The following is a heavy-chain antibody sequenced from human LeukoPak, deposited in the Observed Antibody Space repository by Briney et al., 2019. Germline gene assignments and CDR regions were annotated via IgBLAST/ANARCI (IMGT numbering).Heavy chain of an antibody. CDR1: GYXFTGYY. Sequence: ASVKVSCKASGYXFTGYYIHWVRQAPGQGLEWMGWINPNIGDTNYAQKFQGRVTMTRDTSISTAYMELSRLRFDDTAVYYCARINSSRWYDFWGQGTLVTVSS. V-gene: IGHV1-2*02. J-gene: IGHJ4*02. CDR2: INPNIGDT. CDR3: ARINSSRWYDF. D-gene: IGHD6-13*01.